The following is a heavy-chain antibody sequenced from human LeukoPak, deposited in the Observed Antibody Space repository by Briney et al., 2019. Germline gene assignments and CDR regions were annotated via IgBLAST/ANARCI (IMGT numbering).Heavy chain of an antibody. D-gene: IGHD3-9*01. V-gene: IGHV3-43*02. J-gene: IGHJ4*02. Sequence: GGSLRLSCAVSGFPSDDYAMHWVRQAPGKSLEWVSLISGDGGSTFYADSVKGRFTISRDNSKNSLYLQMNSLTTGDTALYFCAKGGYFDWLLGDYWGQGTLVTVSS. CDR2: ISGDGGST. CDR3: AKGGYFDWLLGDY. CDR1: GFPSDDYA.